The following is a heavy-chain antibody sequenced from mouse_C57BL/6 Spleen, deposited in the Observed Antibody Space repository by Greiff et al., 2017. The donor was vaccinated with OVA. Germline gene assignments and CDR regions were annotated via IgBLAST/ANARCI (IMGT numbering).Heavy chain of an antibody. J-gene: IGHJ2*01. Sequence: VQLKQSGAELVKPGASVKLSCTASGFNIKDYYMHWVKQRTEQGLEWIGRIDPEAGETKYAPKFQGKATITADTSSNTAYLQLSSLTSEDTAVYYCARITTVVGRYFDYWGQGTTLTVSS. V-gene: IGHV14-2*01. CDR1: GFNIKDYY. CDR2: IDPEAGET. D-gene: IGHD1-1*01. CDR3: ARITTVVGRYFDY.